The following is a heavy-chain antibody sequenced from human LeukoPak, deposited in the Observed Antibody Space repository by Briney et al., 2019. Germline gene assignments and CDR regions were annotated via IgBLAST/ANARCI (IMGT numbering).Heavy chain of an antibody. J-gene: IGHJ4*02. CDR3: ARARVAAAAGTSDY. CDR2: ISAYNGNT. CDR1: GYTFTIYG. D-gene: IGHD6-13*01. Sequence: ASVTVSFTASGYTFTIYGISWARQAPGQGIGWMGWISAYNGNTNYAQKLQGRVTMTTDTSTSTAYMELRSLRSDDTAVYYCARARVAAAAGTSDYWGQGTLVTVSS. V-gene: IGHV1-18*01.